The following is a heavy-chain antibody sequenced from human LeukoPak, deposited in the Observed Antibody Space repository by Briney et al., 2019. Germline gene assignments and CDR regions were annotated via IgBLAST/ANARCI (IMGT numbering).Heavy chain of an antibody. CDR2: IYQNGTT. CDR1: GGFITSGIHW. D-gene: IGHD4-17*01. J-gene: IGHJ4*02. V-gene: IGHV4-4*02. Sequence: SETLSLTCTVSGGFITSGIHWWSWARQTPGKGLEWIGEIYQNGTTNYKPSLKSRVTMSLDKSRNLFSLQLSSVTAADTAVYYCATYFYGDYALHYFDYWGQGALVTVSS. CDR3: ATYFYGDYALHYFDY.